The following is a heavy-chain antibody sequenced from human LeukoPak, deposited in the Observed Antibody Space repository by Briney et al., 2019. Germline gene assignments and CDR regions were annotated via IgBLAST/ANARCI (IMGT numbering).Heavy chain of an antibody. CDR2: IRFDGSDK. CDR3: AKDIILGSRTDGGPGY. Sequence: GSLRLSCAGSGFTFRSYGMHWVRQAPGKGLEWVAFIRFDGSDKFYTDSVKGRFTIPRDNSRSMVYLQMNSLRPDDTAVYYCAKDIILGSRTDGGPGYWGQGTLVTVSS. J-gene: IGHJ4*02. V-gene: IGHV3-30*02. CDR1: GFTFRSYG. D-gene: IGHD3-10*01.